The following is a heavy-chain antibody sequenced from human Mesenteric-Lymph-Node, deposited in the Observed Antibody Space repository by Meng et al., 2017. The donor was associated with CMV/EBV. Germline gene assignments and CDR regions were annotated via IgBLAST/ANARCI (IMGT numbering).Heavy chain of an antibody. CDR2: IKEDGSVR. J-gene: IGHJ4*02. CDR3: GKDRGMAVAGPGVVDY. V-gene: IGHV3-7*03. Sequence: GESLKISCAATGFTFNRHWMNWVRQAPGKGLEWLANIKEDGSVRYYVDSVKGRFTISRDNTQNSLYLQIDSLRVEDTAVYYCGKDRGMAVAGPGVVDYWGQGTLVTVSS. D-gene: IGHD6-19*01. CDR1: GFTFNRHW.